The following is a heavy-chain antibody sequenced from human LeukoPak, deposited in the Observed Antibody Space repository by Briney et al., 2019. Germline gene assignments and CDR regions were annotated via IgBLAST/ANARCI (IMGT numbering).Heavy chain of an antibody. J-gene: IGHJ4*02. Sequence: SETLSLTCSISGGSITSSGYYWGWVRQPPGKGLEWIGTTYDGGSTYYNSSLKSRITISIDTAKNQFSLKLNSVTAADTAVYYCARLWDCWGQGTLVTVS. CDR1: GGSITSSGYY. V-gene: IGHV4-39*01. CDR3: ARLWDC. D-gene: IGHD2-21*01. CDR2: TYDGGST.